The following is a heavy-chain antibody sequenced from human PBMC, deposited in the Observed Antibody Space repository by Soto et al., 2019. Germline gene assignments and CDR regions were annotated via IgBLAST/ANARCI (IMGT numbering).Heavy chain of an antibody. CDR2: ISSNGGST. D-gene: IGHD1-26*01. CDR3: VKDRRIVGATDAFDI. Sequence: QPGGSLRLSCSASGFTFSSYAMHWVRQAPGKGLEYVSAISSNGGSTYYADSVKGRFTISRDNSKNTLYLQMSSLRAEDTAVYYCVKDRRIVGATDAFDIWGQGTMVTVSS. V-gene: IGHV3-64D*06. J-gene: IGHJ3*02. CDR1: GFTFSSYA.